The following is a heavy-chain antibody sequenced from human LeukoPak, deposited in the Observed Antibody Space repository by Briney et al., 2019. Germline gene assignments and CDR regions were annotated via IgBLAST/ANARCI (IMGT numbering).Heavy chain of an antibody. CDR3: ARVGSSGEVFDY. CDR1: GYTFTGYY. J-gene: IGHJ4*02. CDR2: INPDSGGT. D-gene: IGHD6-19*01. Sequence: ASVKVSCKASGYTFTGYYIHWVRQAPGQGLEWMGWINPDSGGTNYAQKFQGRVTMTRDTSTSTAYMELSRLRSDDTAVYYCARVGSSGEVFDYWGQGTLVTVSS. V-gene: IGHV1-2*02.